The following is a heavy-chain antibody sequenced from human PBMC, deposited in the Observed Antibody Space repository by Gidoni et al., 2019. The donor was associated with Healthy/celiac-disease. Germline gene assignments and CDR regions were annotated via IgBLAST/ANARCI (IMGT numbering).Heavy chain of an antibody. CDR2: ISSSSSYT. CDR3: ARDPSVAGAYYYGSGDPFDY. CDR1: GFTFSDYY. Sequence: QVQLVESGGGLVKPGGSLRLSCAASGFTFSDYYMSWIRQAPGKGREWVSYISSSSSYTNYADSVKGRFTISRDNAKTSLYLQMNSLRAEDTAVYYCARDPSVAGAYYYGSGDPFDYWGQGTLVTVSS. D-gene: IGHD3-10*01. J-gene: IGHJ4*02. V-gene: IGHV3-11*06.